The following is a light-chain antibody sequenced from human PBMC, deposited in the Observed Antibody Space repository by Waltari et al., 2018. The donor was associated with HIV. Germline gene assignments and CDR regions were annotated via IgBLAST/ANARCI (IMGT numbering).Light chain of an antibody. Sequence: IQMSQSTTSMSAFIGDNVTIICRASQVIHRDLAWYQQKPGKSPKLVIHHASTWQSGVSPRFSASGSGAAFALAINNLQLEDFATYYCQQANSFPHTFGQGTKL. V-gene: IGKV1-12*01. J-gene: IGKJ2*01. CDR1: QVIHRD. CDR2: HAS. CDR3: QQANSFPHT.